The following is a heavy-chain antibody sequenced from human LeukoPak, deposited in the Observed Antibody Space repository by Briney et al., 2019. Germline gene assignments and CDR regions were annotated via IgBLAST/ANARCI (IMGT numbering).Heavy chain of an antibody. J-gene: IGHJ4*02. Sequence: SETLSLTCTVSGGSISSYYWSWIRQPPGKGLEWIGYIYYSGSTNYNPSLKSRVTISVDTSKNQFSLKLSSVTAADTAVYYCARDLVDGTGFDYWGQGTLVIVSS. CDR2: IYYSGST. CDR3: ARDLVDGTGFDY. D-gene: IGHD6-19*01. CDR1: GGSISSYY. V-gene: IGHV4-59*01.